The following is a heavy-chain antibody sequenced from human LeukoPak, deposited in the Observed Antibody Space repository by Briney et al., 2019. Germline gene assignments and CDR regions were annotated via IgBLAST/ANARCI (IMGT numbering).Heavy chain of an antibody. V-gene: IGHV4-31*03. CDR3: ARDYLSYYDSSGYAFDI. CDR2: IYYSGST. Sequence: PSETLSLTCTVSGGSISSGGYYWSWIRQHPGKGREWIGYIYYSGSTYYNPSLKSRVTISVDTSKNQFSLKLSSVTAADTAVYYCARDYLSYYDSSGYAFDIWGQGTMVTVSS. D-gene: IGHD3-22*01. CDR1: GGSISSGGYY. J-gene: IGHJ3*02.